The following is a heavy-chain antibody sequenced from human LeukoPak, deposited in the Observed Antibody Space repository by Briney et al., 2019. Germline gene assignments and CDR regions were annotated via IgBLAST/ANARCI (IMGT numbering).Heavy chain of an antibody. CDR1: GFTFDDYG. V-gene: IGHV3-20*04. D-gene: IGHD6-19*01. CDR2: INCNGGST. Sequence: GGSLRLSCAASGFTFDDYGMSWVRQAPGKGLEWVSGINCNGGSTGYADSVKGRFTISRDNAKNTLYLQMNSLRAEDTALYYCARGAMSGGYSSGWYYFDYWGQGTLVSVSS. CDR3: ARGAMSGGYSSGWYYFDY. J-gene: IGHJ4*02.